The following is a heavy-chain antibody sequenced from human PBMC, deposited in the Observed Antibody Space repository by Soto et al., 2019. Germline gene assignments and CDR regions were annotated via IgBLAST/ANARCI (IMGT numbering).Heavy chain of an antibody. J-gene: IGHJ4*02. Sequence: QMHLVESGGGVVQPGRSLTLSCVASGFTFTSYGIHWVRQAPGKGLEWVAGIWYDGSNKYYGDSVKGRFSISRDNSKNTVYLQMNSLRAEDTAVYYCARDRRFWEWRDYWGQGTPVSVSS. CDR1: GFTFTSYG. CDR2: IWYDGSNK. V-gene: IGHV3-33*01. CDR3: ARDRRFWEWRDY. D-gene: IGHD3-3*01.